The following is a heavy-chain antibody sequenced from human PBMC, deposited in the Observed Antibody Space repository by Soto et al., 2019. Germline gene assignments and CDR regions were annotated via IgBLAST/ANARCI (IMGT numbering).Heavy chain of an antibody. J-gene: IGHJ4*02. CDR1: GYTFTSYD. V-gene: IGHV1-8*01. D-gene: IGHD6-13*01. CDR2: MKPNSGNT. CDR3: ARGRSIAAAGTKGLGY. Sequence: QVQLVQSGAEVKKPGASVKVSCKASGYTFTSYDINWVRQATGQGLEWMGWMKPNSGNTGYAQKFQGRVTMTRNTSISTAYMELSSLRSEDTAVYYCARGRSIAAAGTKGLGYWGQGTLVTVSS.